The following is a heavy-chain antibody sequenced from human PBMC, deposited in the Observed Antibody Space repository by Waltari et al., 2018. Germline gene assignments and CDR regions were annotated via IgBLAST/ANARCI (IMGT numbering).Heavy chain of an antibody. Sequence: QLQLQESGPGLVKPSETLSLTCTVSGGSISSSSYYWGWVRQPPGKGLEWIGSIYYSGSTYSNPSLKSRVTISVDTSKNQFSLRVSSVTAADTAVFYCARMVRGYFSSTSCHTDHWGQGTLVTVSS. CDR2: IYYSGST. V-gene: IGHV4-39*07. CDR1: GGSISSSSYY. D-gene: IGHD2-2*01. CDR3: ARMVRGYFSSTSCHTDH. J-gene: IGHJ4*02.